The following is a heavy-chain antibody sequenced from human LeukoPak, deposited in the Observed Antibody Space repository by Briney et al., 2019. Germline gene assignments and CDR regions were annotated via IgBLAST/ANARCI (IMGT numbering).Heavy chain of an antibody. CDR3: ARCLPFNSGCWGLDV. CDR2: VNDSGDT. CDR1: GGSFSGHY. Sequence: SETLSLTCAVYGGSFSGHYWSWVRQPPGKGLEWIGEVNDSGDTNYNLSLKSRFIISVDTSKNQFSLKVNSVTAADTAVYYCARCLPFNSGCWGLDVWGRGTTVTVSS. D-gene: IGHD6-19*01. V-gene: IGHV4-34*01. J-gene: IGHJ6*04.